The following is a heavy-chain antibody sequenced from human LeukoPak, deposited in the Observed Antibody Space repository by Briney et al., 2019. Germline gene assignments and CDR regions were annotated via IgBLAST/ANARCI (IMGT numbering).Heavy chain of an antibody. V-gene: IGHV4-4*07. J-gene: IGHJ4*02. CDR3: ARDLSGIAVAGSFDY. CDR1: GGSISSCY. CDR2: IYTSGST. Sequence: SETLSLTCTVSGGSISSCYWSWIRQPAGKGLEWIGRIYTSGSTNYNPSLKSRVTMSVDTSKNQFSLKLSSVTAADTAVYYCARDLSGIAVAGSFDYWGQGTLVTVSS. D-gene: IGHD6-19*01.